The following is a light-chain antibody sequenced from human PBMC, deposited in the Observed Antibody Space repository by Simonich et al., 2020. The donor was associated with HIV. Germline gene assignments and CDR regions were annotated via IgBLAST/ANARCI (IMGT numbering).Light chain of an antibody. CDR1: SSNIGAGYD. Sequence: QSVLTQPPSVSGAPGQRVTISCTGSSSNIGAGYDVHWYQQLPGTAPKLLIYGNSNRPSGVPERFSGSKSGTSDSLAITGLQAEDEADYYCQSYDSSLSGWVFGGGTKLTVL. CDR2: GNS. J-gene: IGLJ3*02. CDR3: QSYDSSLSGWV. V-gene: IGLV1-40*01.